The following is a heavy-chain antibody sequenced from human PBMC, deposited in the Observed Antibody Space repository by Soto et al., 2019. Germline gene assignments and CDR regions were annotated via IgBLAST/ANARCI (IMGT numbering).Heavy chain of an antibody. V-gene: IGHV4-4*02. J-gene: IGHJ4*02. Sequence: GTLSLTGAVSGGSITSANWWTCVRQPPGGGLEWIGEISHCGITNHKASLKSRVTMSVDKTKNDVSRKSDDTAVYYCATPTPLRAAMITNIIFDFWGQGTPVTVSS. CDR1: GGSITSANW. D-gene: IGHD3-10*01. CDR3: LRAAMITNIIFDF. CDR2: ISHCGIT.